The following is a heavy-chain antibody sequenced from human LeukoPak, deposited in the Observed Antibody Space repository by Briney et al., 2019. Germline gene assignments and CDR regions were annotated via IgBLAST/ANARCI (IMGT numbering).Heavy chain of an antibody. CDR2: INPSGGGT. CDR3: ARSGPYYYHYMDV. J-gene: IGHJ6*03. Sequence: GASVEVSCKASGYTFTNYYIHWVRQAPGQGLEWMGIINPSGGGTTYAQKFQGRLTITRDMSTSTVYMELSSLGSDDTAVYYCARSGPYYYHYMDVWGRGTTVTVSS. V-gene: IGHV1-46*01. CDR1: GYTFTNYY. D-gene: IGHD3-10*01.